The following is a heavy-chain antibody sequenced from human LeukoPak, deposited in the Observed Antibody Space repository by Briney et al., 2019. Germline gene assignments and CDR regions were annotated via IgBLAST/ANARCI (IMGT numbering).Heavy chain of an antibody. V-gene: IGHV3-64*02. D-gene: IGHD1-20*01. Sequence: GGSLRLSCAASGFTFSRYSMHWVRQIPGKGLEYVSAVNDDGDRTYYADSVKARFTISRDNSKNTLFLQMGSLRAEDMAVYYCARVGDLNFYDFWGQGTLVIVSS. J-gene: IGHJ4*02. CDR3: ARVGDLNFYDF. CDR2: VNDDGDRT. CDR1: GFTFSRYS.